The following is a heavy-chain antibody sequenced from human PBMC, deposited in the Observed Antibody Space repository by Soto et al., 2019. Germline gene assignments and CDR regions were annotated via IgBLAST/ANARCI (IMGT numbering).Heavy chain of an antibody. Sequence: ASVKVSCKASGYTFTSYGISWVRQAPGQGLEWMGWISAYNGNTNYAQKLQGRVTMTTDTSTSTAYMELRSLRSDDTAVYYCARDQNYYDSSGSINPRGDFDIWGQGTMVTVSS. CDR3: ARDQNYYDSSGSINPRGDFDI. CDR1: GYTFTSYG. D-gene: IGHD3-22*01. CDR2: ISAYNGNT. J-gene: IGHJ3*02. V-gene: IGHV1-18*01.